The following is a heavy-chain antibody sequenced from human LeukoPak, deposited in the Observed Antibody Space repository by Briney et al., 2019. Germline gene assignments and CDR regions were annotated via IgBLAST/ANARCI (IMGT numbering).Heavy chain of an antibody. CDR3: AKDLDIVLMVSCAFDI. CDR1: GFTFSSYA. CDR2: ISGSGGST. D-gene: IGHD2-8*01. Sequence: GSLRLSCAASGFTFSSYAMSWVRQAPGKGLEWVSAISGSGGSTYYADSVKGRFTISRDNSKNTLYLQMNSLRAEDTAVYYCAKDLDIVLMVSCAFDIWGQGTMVTVSS. J-gene: IGHJ3*02. V-gene: IGHV3-23*01.